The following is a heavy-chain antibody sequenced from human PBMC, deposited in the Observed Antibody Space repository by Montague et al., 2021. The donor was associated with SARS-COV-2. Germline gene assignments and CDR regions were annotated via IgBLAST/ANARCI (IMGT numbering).Heavy chain of an antibody. Sequence: SLRISCAASGLTFRSAAMTWVRQAPGQGLEWVSTISETGGSTYYSDSVKGRFSISRDNSNNTLYLHVNSLRADDTAVYYCAKGLFGTSFPYFDSWGQGILVSVSS. V-gene: IGHV3-23*01. D-gene: IGHD3-16*01. CDR1: GLTFRSAA. CDR2: ISETGGST. CDR3: AKGLFGTSFPYFDS. J-gene: IGHJ4*02.